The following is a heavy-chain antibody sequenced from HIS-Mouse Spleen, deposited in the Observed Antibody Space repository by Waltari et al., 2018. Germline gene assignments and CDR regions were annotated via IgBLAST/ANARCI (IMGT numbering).Heavy chain of an antibody. CDR3: ARVRGDKGYCTNGVCSSTGAFDI. Sequence: QVQLQQWGAGLLKPSETLSLTCAVYGGSFSGYYSSWIRQPPGKGLEWVGEINHSGSTNYHPSLKSRVTISVDTSKNQFSLKLSSVTAADTAVYYCARVRGDKGYCTNGVCSSTGAFDIWGQGTMVTVSS. V-gene: IGHV4-34*01. J-gene: IGHJ3*02. D-gene: IGHD2-8*01. CDR2: INHSGST. CDR1: GGSFSGYY.